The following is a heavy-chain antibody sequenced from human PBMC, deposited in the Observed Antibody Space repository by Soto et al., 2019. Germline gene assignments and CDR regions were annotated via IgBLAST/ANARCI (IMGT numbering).Heavy chain of an antibody. CDR3: TRDLDTRGSAPISEY. D-gene: IGHD3-22*01. CDR2: INRGGNDR. Sequence: EVQLVESGGGLVQPGGSLRLSCAGSGFIFGADWMSWFRQAPGKGLEWVANINRGGNDRYYVDSVKGRLTISRDNAKNSLYLQMNSLRVEDTAVYYCTRDLDTRGSAPISEYWGQGTLVTVSS. CDR1: GFIFGADW. V-gene: IGHV3-7*03. J-gene: IGHJ4*02.